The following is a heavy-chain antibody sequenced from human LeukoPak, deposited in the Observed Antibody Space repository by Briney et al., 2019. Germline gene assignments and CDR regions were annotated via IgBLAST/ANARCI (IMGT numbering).Heavy chain of an antibody. CDR2: IYYSGST. D-gene: IGHD6-25*01. CDR3: AREGDAAGYFDY. Sequence: SETLSLTCTVSGGSISSSSYYWGWIRQPPGKGLEWIGSIYYSGSTYYNPSLKSRVTISVDTSKNQFSLKLSSVTAADTAVYYCAREGDAAGYFDYWGQRTLVTVSS. CDR1: GGSISSSSYY. V-gene: IGHV4-39*07. J-gene: IGHJ4*02.